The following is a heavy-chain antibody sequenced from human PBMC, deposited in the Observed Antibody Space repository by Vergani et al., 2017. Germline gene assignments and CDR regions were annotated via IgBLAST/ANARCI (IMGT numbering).Heavy chain of an antibody. CDR1: GGSFSGYY. V-gene: IGHV4-34*01. CDR3: ARGDSIQTGPEAIAFDY. J-gene: IGHJ4*02. Sequence: QVQLQQWGAGLLKPSETLSLTCAVYGGSFSGYYWSWIRQPPGKGLEWIGEIKHSGSTNYNPSLKSRVTISVDTSKNQFSLKLSSVTAADTAVYYCARGDSIQTGPEAIAFDYWGQGTLVTVSS. D-gene: IGHD3-9*01. CDR2: IKHSGST.